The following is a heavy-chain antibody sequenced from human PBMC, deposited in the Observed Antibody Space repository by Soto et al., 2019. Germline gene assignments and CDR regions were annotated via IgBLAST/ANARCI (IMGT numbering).Heavy chain of an antibody. V-gene: IGHV3-23*01. D-gene: IGHD4-17*01. Sequence: RGSLRLSCAASGFTFSSYAMSWVRQAPGKGLEWVSAISGSGGSTYYADSVKGRFTISRDNSKNTLYLQMNSLRAEDTAVYYCAKDAAGTVYGDYGGAFDIWGQGTMVTVSS. J-gene: IGHJ3*02. CDR2: ISGSGGST. CDR3: AKDAAGTVYGDYGGAFDI. CDR1: GFTFSSYA.